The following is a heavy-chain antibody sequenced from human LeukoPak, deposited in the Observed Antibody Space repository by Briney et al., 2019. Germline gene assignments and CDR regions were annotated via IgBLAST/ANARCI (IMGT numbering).Heavy chain of an antibody. V-gene: IGHV3-30-3*01. D-gene: IGHD6-13*01. Sequence: PGGSLRLSCAASGFTFSSYAMHWVRQAPGKGLEWVAVISYDGSNKYYADSVKGRFTISRDNSKNTLYLQMNSLRAEDTAVYYCASQEAAAGDYWGQGTLVTVSS. CDR2: ISYDGSNK. CDR1: GFTFSSYA. CDR3: ASQEAAAGDY. J-gene: IGHJ4*02.